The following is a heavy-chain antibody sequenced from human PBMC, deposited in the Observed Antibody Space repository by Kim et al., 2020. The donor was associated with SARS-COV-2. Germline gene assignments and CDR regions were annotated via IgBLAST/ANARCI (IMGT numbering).Heavy chain of an antibody. CDR3: ATMYYYGSGSFAAFHL. Sequence: SETLSLTCVVSSDSINDSIRSSRYYWGWIRLPPGRGLEWLGSVYYNGGTYYNPSVKSRVTISVDRSKDQFSLTLGSVTAADTAVYYCATMYYYGSGSFAAFHLWGQGTMVTVSS. CDR2: VYYNGGT. J-gene: IGHJ3*01. D-gene: IGHD3-10*01. V-gene: IGHV4-39*01. CDR1: SDSINDSIRSSRYY.